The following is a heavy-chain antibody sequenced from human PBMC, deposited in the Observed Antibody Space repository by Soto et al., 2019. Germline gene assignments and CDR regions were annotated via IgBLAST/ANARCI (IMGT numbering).Heavy chain of an antibody. J-gene: IGHJ4*02. V-gene: IGHV3-21*01. Sequence: EVQLVESGGGLVKPGGSLRLSCAASGFTFSSYSMNWVRQAPGKGLEWVSSISSSSSYIYYADSVKGRFTISRDNAKNSLYLQMNSLRAEDTAVYYCARGGFLEWLSRYYFDYWGQGTLVTVSS. D-gene: IGHD3-3*01. CDR3: ARGGFLEWLSRYYFDY. CDR2: ISSSSSYI. CDR1: GFTFSSYS.